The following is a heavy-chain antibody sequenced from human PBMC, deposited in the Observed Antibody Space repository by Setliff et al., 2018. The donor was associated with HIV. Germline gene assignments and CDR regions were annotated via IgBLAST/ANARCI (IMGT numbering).Heavy chain of an antibody. D-gene: IGHD6-19*01. CDR2: ISYSGST. CDR1: GVSTSSSSYY. Sequence: SETLSLTCIVSGVSTSSSSYYWGWIRQPPGKGLEWIGYISYSGSTYYNPSLKSRITISADTSQNQISLKLTSVTAADTAVYYCARQPGYSSGWYFTASGFDPWGQGTLVTVSS. V-gene: IGHV4-39*01. CDR3: ARQPGYSSGWYFTASGFDP. J-gene: IGHJ5*02.